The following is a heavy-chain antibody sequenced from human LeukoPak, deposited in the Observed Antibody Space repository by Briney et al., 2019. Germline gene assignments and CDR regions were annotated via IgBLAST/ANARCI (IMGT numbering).Heavy chain of an antibody. CDR1: GFTFSGYN. V-gene: IGHV3-48*04. Sequence: GGSLRLSCAASGFTFSGYNMNWVRQAPGKGLEWISFVSISSGTIYYADSVNGRFRISRDNAKSSLDLEMNSPRAEDTALYYCAKDKGSSRRNANFHHWGQGTLVTVSS. J-gene: IGHJ1*01. CDR3: AKDKGSSRRNANFHH. CDR2: VSISSGTI. D-gene: IGHD6-13*01.